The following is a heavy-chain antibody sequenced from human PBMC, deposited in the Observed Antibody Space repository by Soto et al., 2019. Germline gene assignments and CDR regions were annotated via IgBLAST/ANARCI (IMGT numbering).Heavy chain of an antibody. CDR2: IYYSGST. J-gene: IGHJ4*02. D-gene: IGHD6-13*01. CDR1: GGSISSSSYY. V-gene: IGHV4-39*01. Sequence: SETLSLTCTVSGGSISSSSYYWGWIRQPQGKGLEWIGSIYYSGSTYYNPSLKSRVTISVDTSKNQFSLKLSSVTAADTAVYYCARHRGLSGSSSIFRNDYFDYWGQGTLVTVSS. CDR3: ARHRGLSGSSSIFRNDYFDY.